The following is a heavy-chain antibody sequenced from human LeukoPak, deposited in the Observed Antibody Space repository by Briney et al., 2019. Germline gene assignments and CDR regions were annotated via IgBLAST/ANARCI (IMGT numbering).Heavy chain of an antibody. D-gene: IGHD1-26*01. CDR2: IDTVDYT. CDR1: GFTFSSYS. J-gene: IGHJ4*02. V-gene: IGHV3-21*01. CDR3: ATESSGALDF. Sequence: GGSLRLSCAASGFTFSSYSMNWVRQAPGKGLQYVSSIDTVDYTYYADSVKGRFTISRDNAKTSLYLQINSLRAEDTAVYYCATESSGALDFWGQGTLVTVSS.